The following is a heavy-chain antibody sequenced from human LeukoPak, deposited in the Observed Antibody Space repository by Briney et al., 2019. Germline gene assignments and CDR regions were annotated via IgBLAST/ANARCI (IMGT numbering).Heavy chain of an antibody. J-gene: IGHJ4*02. D-gene: IGHD6-19*01. CDR1: GYTFTGYY. CDR2: INPNSGGT. CDR3: ARESGSSGWARGDY. V-gene: IGHV1-2*02. Sequence: ASVKVSCKASGYTFTGYYMHWVRQAPGQGLEWMGWINPNSGGTNYAQKFQGRVTMTRDTSISKAYMELSRLRSDDTAVYYCARESGSSGWARGDYWGQGTLVTVSS.